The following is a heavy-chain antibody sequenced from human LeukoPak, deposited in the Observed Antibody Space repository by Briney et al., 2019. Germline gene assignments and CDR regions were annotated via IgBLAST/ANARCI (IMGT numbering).Heavy chain of an antibody. CDR3: ARDLPRPHTAMVSYYFDY. V-gene: IGHV3-30-3*01. CDR1: GFTFSSYA. CDR2: ISYDGSNK. Sequence: RRSLRLSCAASGFTFSSYAMHWVRQAPGKGLEWVSVISYDGSNKYYADSVKGRFTISRDNSKNTLYLQMNSLRAEDTAVSYCARDLPRPHTAMVSYYFDYWGQGTLVTVSS. J-gene: IGHJ4*02. D-gene: IGHD5-18*01.